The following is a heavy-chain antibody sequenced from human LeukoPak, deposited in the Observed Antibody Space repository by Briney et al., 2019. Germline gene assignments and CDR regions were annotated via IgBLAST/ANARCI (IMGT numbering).Heavy chain of an antibody. J-gene: IGHJ4*02. CDR3: ARYCTGHCDTGDSYYFDC. D-gene: IGHD2-8*02. CDR2: IYYSRST. V-gene: IGHV4-59*01. Sequence: SETLSLTCTVSGGTISSYYWSWIRRAPGQELEWIGNIYYSRSTNYNPSLKKRVTISVDTSKNQFSLKLSSVTAADTAVYYCARYCTGHCDTGDSYYFDCWGQGTLVTVSS. CDR1: GGTISSYY.